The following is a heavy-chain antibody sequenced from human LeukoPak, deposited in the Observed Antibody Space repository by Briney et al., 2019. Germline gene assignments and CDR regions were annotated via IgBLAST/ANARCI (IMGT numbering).Heavy chain of an antibody. Sequence: GGSLRLSCATSGFTFSDAWMNWVRQAPGKGLEWVGHIKTKTHGGTTDYAAPVKDRFSISRDDSKNTLYLQMNSLRAEDTAVYYCARVRTRMSDSSWYLEGSHKFFDYWGQGTLVTVSS. CDR3: ARVRTRMSDSSWYLEGSHKFFDY. CDR1: GFTFSDAW. CDR2: IKTKTHGGTT. J-gene: IGHJ4*02. D-gene: IGHD6-13*01. V-gene: IGHV3-15*01.